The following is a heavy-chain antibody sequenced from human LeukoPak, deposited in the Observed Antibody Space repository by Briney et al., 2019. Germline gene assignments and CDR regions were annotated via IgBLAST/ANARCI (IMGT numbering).Heavy chain of an antibody. V-gene: IGHV3-7*03. D-gene: IGHD6-25*01. CDR1: EFNFRNYW. Sequence: GGSLRLSCVVSEFNFRNYWMSWVRQTPGKGLEWVANIKQDGSDKYYVDSVKGRLIISRDNAKNSLYLQMNSLRDEDTAVYYCARDSAAHGGYWGQGTPVIVSS. J-gene: IGHJ4*02. CDR3: ARDSAAHGGY. CDR2: IKQDGSDK.